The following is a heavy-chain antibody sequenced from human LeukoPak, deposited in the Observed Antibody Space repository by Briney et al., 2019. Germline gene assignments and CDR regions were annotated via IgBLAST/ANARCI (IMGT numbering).Heavy chain of an antibody. V-gene: IGHV4-4*02. D-gene: IGHD2-15*01. CDR1: GGSIRSSSW. CDR3: ARAFLVGYSPEEYFFDY. CDR2: IYHSGTT. Sequence: SETLSLTCTVSGGSIRSSSWWSWVRQPPGKGLECIGEIYHSGTTNYNPSLKSRVTISVDESKNQFSLKLNSVTAADTAVYYCARAFLVGYSPEEYFFDYWGQGTLVTVSS. J-gene: IGHJ4*02.